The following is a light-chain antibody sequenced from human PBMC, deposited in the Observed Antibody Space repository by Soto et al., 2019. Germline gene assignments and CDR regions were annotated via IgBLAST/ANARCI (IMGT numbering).Light chain of an antibody. CDR3: SSPRSSSFYV. V-gene: IGLV2-14*03. Sequence: QSVLTQPASVSGSPGQSITISCTGTSSDIGSYNYVSWYQQHPGQAPKLMIYDVTNRPSGVSNRFSGSKPGNTASLTISGLQAEDEADYYCSSPRSSSFYVFGTGTKVTVL. J-gene: IGLJ1*01. CDR2: DVT. CDR1: SSDIGSYNY.